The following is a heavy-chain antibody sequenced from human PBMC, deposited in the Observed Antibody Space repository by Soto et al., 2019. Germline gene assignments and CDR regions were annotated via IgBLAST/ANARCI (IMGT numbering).Heavy chain of an antibody. D-gene: IGHD5-18*01. Sequence: GGSLIPSWASAGFTFGIYNKSGVRPAAGRGLEWVSAMSGSGSNKYYADYVRGRFTISRDNSKNTLYLQMNSLRAEDTAVYYCANRDTSLVTRYYYGMDVWGQGTTVTVSS. V-gene: IGHV3-23*01. CDR3: ANRDTSLVTRYYYGMDV. CDR1: GFTFGIYN. CDR2: MSGSGSNK. J-gene: IGHJ6*02.